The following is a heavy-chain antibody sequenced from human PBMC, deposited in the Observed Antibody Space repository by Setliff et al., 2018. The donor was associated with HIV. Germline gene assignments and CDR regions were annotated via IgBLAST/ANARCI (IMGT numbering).Heavy chain of an antibody. V-gene: IGHV1-69*10. Sequence: ASVKVSCKASGGTFSSYAFNRVRQAPGQGLEWMGGIIPISGITNYAQKFQGRVRFTADKSTSTAYMELSSLRSEDTAMYYCARDSVARRTLGYYYYMDVWGKGTTVTVSS. J-gene: IGHJ6*03. CDR1: GGTFSSYA. CDR3: ARDSVARRTLGYYYYMDV. D-gene: IGHD6-6*01. CDR2: IIPISGIT.